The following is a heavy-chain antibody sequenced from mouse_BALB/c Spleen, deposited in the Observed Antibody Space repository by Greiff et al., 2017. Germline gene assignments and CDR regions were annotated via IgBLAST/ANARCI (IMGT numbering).Heavy chain of an antibody. D-gene: IGHD2-2*01. CDR2: ISNGGGST. V-gene: IGHV5-12-2*01. Sequence: EVQLVESGGGLVQPGGSLKLSCAASGFTFSSYTMSWVRQTPEKRLEWVAYISNGGGSTYYPDTVKGRFTISRDNAKNTLYLQMSSLKSEDTAMYYCAELGLHGYDSAWLAYWGQGTLVTVSA. CDR3: AELGLHGYDSAWLAY. CDR1: GFTFSSYT. J-gene: IGHJ3*01.